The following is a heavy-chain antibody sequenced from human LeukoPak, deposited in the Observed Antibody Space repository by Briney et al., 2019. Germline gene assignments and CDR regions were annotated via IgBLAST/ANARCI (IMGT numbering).Heavy chain of an antibody. CDR1: GGSISSYY. Sequence: SETLSLTCTVSGGSISSYYWSWIRQPPGKGLEWIGEIFHSGSSNYNPSLKSRVAMSADKSKNQFSLNLSSVTAADTAVYYCARQDYDSSGYFPSNLGYWGQGTLVTVSS. CDR3: ARQDYDSSGYFPSNLGY. V-gene: IGHV4-59*08. J-gene: IGHJ4*02. D-gene: IGHD3-22*01. CDR2: IFHSGSS.